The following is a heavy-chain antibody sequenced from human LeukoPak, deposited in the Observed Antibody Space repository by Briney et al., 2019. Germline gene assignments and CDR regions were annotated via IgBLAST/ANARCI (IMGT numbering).Heavy chain of an antibody. CDR1: GFIFSSYN. CDR2: ISSSSSTI. V-gene: IGHV3-48*04. J-gene: IGHJ6*03. CDR3: ARGMGSGSPYYYMDV. D-gene: IGHD3-10*01. Sequence: GGSLRLSCAASGFIFSSYNMNWVRQAPEKGLEWVSYISSSSSTIYYADSVKGRFTISRDNAKNSLYLQMNSLRAEDTALYHCARGMGSGSPYYYMDVWGKGTTVTVSS.